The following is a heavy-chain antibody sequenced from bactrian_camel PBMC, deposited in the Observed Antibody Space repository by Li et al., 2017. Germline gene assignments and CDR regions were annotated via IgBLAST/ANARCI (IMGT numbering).Heavy chain of an antibody. Sequence: SSYAMGWVRQAPGKGLEWVSAINSGGLRTYYADSVKGRFTISRDNAKNTLYLQMNSLKPEDTAMYYCAARPWRAFNDESCLPHELDEYKYWGQGTQVTVS. CDR1: SSYA. J-gene: IGHJ4*01. CDR3: AARPWRAFNDESCLPHELDEYKY. D-gene: IGHD1*01. CDR2: INSGGLRT. V-gene: IGHV3S40*01.